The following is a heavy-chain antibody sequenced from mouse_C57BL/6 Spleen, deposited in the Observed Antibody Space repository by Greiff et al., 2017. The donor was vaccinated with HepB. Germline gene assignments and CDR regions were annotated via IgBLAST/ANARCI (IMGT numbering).Heavy chain of an antibody. CDR3: ARDEGYDYDPYFDY. D-gene: IGHD2-4*01. CDR2: IYPGSGST. CDR1: GYTFTSYW. V-gene: IGHV1-55*01. Sequence: QVQLQQPGAELVKPGASVKMSCKASGYTFTSYWITWVKQRPGQGLEWIGDIYPGSGSTNYNEKFKSKATLTVDTSSSTAYMQLSSLTSEDSAVYYCARDEGYDYDPYFDYWGQGTTLTVSS. J-gene: IGHJ2*01.